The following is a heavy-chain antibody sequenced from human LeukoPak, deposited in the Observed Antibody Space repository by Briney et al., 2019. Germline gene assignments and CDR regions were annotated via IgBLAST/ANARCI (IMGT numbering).Heavy chain of an antibody. J-gene: IGHJ3*02. CDR1: GFTFSSYW. CDR2: IKQDGSEK. Sequence: PGGSLRLSCAASGFTFSSYWMSWVRQAPGKGLEWVANIKQDGSEKYYVDSVKGRFTIPRDNAKNSLYLQMNSLRAEDTAVYYCARDQWELAPSDAFDIWGQGTMVTVSS. V-gene: IGHV3-7*01. D-gene: IGHD1-26*01. CDR3: ARDQWELAPSDAFDI.